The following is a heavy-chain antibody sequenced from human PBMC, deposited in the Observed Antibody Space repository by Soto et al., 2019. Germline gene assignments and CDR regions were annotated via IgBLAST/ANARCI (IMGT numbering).Heavy chain of an antibody. D-gene: IGHD7-27*01. Sequence: GGSLRLSCAASGFIFSSFGMHWVRQAPGKGLEWVAHIWYDGSNTYYADSVKGRFTISRDNSRDTLYLQMNSLRAEDTAVYHCVRDLLGSGGHFDYWGQGTPVTVSS. CDR2: IWYDGSNT. CDR1: GFIFSSFG. J-gene: IGHJ4*02. CDR3: VRDLLGSGGHFDY. V-gene: IGHV3-33*01.